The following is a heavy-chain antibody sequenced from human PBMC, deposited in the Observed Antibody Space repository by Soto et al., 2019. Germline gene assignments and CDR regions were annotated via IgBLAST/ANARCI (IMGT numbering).Heavy chain of an antibody. CDR1: CGSFSVYY. CDR3: PRYRNWGWSYGMDV. Sequence: LSLTFPFYCGSFSVYYCVFIRHPPGKGLEWIGEINHSGSTNYNPSLKIRVTISVDTSKNQFSLKLSSVTAADTAVYYCPRYRNWGWSYGMDVWGPGTPVTVSS. CDR2: INHSGST. J-gene: IGHJ6*02. D-gene: IGHD7-27*01. V-gene: IGHV4-34*01.